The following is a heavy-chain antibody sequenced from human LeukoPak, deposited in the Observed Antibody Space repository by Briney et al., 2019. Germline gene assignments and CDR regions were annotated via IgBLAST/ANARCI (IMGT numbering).Heavy chain of an antibody. CDR2: ISGGGDFT. D-gene: IGHD3-22*01. V-gene: IGHV3-23*01. CDR1: GFTFSSYG. J-gene: IGHJ6*03. CDR3: AKSVFDSSGDPYMDV. Sequence: SGGSLRLSCAASGFTFSSYGMSWVRQAPGKGLECVSAISGGGDFTKYADSVKGRFTISRDNSKSTLYLQMNSLRAEDTAVYYCAKSVFDSSGDPYMDVWGKGTTVTISS.